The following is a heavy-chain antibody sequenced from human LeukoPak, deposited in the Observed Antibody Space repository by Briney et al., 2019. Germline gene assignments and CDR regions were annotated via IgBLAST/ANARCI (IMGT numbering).Heavy chain of an antibody. CDR3: ARSRPRGHDYGDYPRIDY. V-gene: IGHV3-48*04. D-gene: IGHD4-17*01. CDR1: GFTFSSYA. Sequence: GGSLRLSCAASGFTFSSYAMNWVRQAPGKGLEWVSYISSSSSTIYYADSVKGRFTISRDNAKNSLYLQMNSLRAEDTAVYYCARSRPRGHDYGDYPRIDYWGQGTLVTVSS. J-gene: IGHJ4*02. CDR2: ISSSSSTI.